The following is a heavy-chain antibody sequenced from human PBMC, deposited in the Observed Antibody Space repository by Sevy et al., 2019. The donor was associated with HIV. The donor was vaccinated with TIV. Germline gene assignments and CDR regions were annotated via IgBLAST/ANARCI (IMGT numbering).Heavy chain of an antibody. CDR3: AKDRDVLLVPSTMRDEYPGYGMDV. CDR1: GYIFSSYG. D-gene: IGHD2-2*01. V-gene: IGHV3-30*18. J-gene: IGHJ6*02. CDR2: LSYDERNK. Sequence: GGSLRLSCAASGYIFSSYGIHWVRQAPGKGLEWVAFLSYDERNKYYADSVKGRFTISGDSSKNTFYLQMNNLRDDDTYVYYCAKDRDVLLVPSTMRDEYPGYGMDVWGQGTTVTVSS.